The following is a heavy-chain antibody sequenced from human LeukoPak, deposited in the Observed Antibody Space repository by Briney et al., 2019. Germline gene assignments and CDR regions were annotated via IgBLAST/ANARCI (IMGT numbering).Heavy chain of an antibody. J-gene: IGHJ6*03. CDR2: ISHSGGT. Sequence: PSETLSLTCAVSGYSISSDYFWWVSRPDQGKRVEWIGSISHSGGTYYNPSLKSRVTISVDTTKKQCSLKLSSVTAADTAVYYCARSRGVSFYYYYDIDVWGKGTTVTVSS. CDR3: ARSRGVSFYYYYDIDV. D-gene: IGHD2-8*02. V-gene: IGHV4-38-2*01. CDR1: GYSISSDYF.